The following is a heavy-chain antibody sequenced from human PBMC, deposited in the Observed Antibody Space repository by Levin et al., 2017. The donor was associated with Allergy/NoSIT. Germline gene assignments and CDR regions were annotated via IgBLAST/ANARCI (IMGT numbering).Heavy chain of an antibody. CDR3: ARGSYGDYAEYFQH. CDR2: ISYSGST. J-gene: IGHJ1*01. D-gene: IGHD4-17*01. Sequence: SSETLSLTCTVSGASISSYYWSWIRQPPGKGLEWIGYISYSGSTNYNPSLKSRVTMSVDTSKNQFSLKLSSVTAADTAVYYCARGSYGDYAEYFQHWGQGTLVTVSS. CDR1: GASISSYY. V-gene: IGHV4-59*01.